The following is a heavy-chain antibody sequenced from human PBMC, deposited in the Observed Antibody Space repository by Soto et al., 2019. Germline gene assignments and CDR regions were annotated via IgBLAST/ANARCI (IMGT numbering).Heavy chain of an antibody. Sequence: PGGSLRLSCAASGFTFSSYGMHWVRQAPGKGLEWVAVIWYDGSNKYYADSVKGRFTISRDNSKNTLYLQMNSLRAEDTAVYYCARETTPLRDYYYGMDVWGQGTTVTVSS. V-gene: IGHV3-33*01. CDR1: GFTFSSYG. D-gene: IGHD2-15*01. CDR3: ARETTPLRDYYYGMDV. J-gene: IGHJ6*02. CDR2: IWYDGSNK.